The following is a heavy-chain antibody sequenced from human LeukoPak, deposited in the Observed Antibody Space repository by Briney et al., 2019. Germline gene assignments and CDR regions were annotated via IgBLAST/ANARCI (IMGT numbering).Heavy chain of an antibody. CDR1: GGSFSGYY. CDR2: INHSGST. V-gene: IGHV4-34*01. D-gene: IGHD2-15*01. CDR3: ARGRYCSGGSCKKNYYMDV. Sequence: SETLSLTCAVYGGSFSGYYWSWIRQPPGKGLEWIGEINHSGSTNYNPSLKSRVTISVDTPKNQFSLKLSSVTAADTAVYYCARGRYCSGGSCKKNYYMDVWGKGTTVTVSS. J-gene: IGHJ6*03.